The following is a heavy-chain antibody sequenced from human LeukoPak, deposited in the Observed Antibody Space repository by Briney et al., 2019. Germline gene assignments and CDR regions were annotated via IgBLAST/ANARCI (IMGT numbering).Heavy chain of an antibody. V-gene: IGHV4-61*01. J-gene: IGHJ4*02. CDR3: ARVEYYGSGSPFDY. D-gene: IGHD3-10*01. CDR1: GGSITSSSYY. Sequence: SETLSLTCTVSGGSITSSSYYWSWIRQPPGKGLEWIGYIYYSGSTNYNPSLKSRVTISVDSSKNQFSLMLGSVSAADTAVYYCARVEYYGSGSPFDYWGQGTLVTVSS. CDR2: IYYSGST.